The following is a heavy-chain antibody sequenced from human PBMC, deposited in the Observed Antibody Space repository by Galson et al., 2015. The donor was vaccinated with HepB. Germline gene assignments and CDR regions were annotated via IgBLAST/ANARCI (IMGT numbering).Heavy chain of an antibody. CDR1: GGTFSSYA. CDR3: ASTEGGQLVAGGYYYYYSMDV. J-gene: IGHJ6*02. Sequence: SVKVSCKASGGTFSSYAISWVRQAPGQGLEWMGGIIPIFGTANYAQKFQGRVTITADESTSTAYMELSSLRSEDTAVYYCASTEGGQLVAGGYYYYYSMDVWGQGTTVTVSS. V-gene: IGHV1-69*13. D-gene: IGHD6-6*01. CDR2: IIPIFGTA.